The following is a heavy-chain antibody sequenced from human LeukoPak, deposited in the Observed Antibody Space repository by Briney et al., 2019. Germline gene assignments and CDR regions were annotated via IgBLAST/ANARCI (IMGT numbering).Heavy chain of an antibody. D-gene: IGHD2-8*01. CDR2: INWNGGST. J-gene: IGHJ6*03. V-gene: IGHV3-20*03. CDR3: AREDCTNGVCPLGYYMDV. CDR1: GFTFDDYG. Sequence: GGSLRLSYAASGFTFDDYGMSWVRQAPGKGLEWVSGINWNGGSTGYADSVKGRFTISRDNAKNSLYLQMNSLRAEDTALYYCAREDCTNGVCPLGYYMDVWGKGTTVTVSS.